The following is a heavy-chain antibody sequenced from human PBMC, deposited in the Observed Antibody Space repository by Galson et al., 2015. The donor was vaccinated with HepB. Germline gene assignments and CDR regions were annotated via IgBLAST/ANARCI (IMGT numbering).Heavy chain of an antibody. D-gene: IGHD5-18*01. CDR2: INPNSGGT. J-gene: IGHJ4*02. CDR3: ARLSYGYGESFDY. CDR1: GYTFTGYY. Sequence: SVKVSCKASGYTFTGYYMHWVRQAPGQGLEWMGWINPNSGGTNYAQKFQGWVTMTRDTSISTAYMELSRLRSDDTAVYYCARLSYGYGESFDYWGQGTLVTVSS. V-gene: IGHV1-2*04.